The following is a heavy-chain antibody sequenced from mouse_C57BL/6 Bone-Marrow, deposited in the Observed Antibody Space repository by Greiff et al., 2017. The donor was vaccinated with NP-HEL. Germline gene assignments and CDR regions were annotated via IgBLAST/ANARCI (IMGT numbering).Heavy chain of an antibody. CDR2: IYPRSGNT. Sequence: QVQLQQSGAELARPGASVKLSCKASGYTFTSYGISWVKQRTGQGLEWIGEIYPRSGNTYYNEKFKGKATLTADKSSSTAYMELRSLTSEDSAVYFCARFITTVVDYYAMDYWSQGTSVTVSS. D-gene: IGHD1-1*01. CDR1: GYTFTSYG. V-gene: IGHV1-81*01. CDR3: ARFITTVVDYYAMDY. J-gene: IGHJ4*01.